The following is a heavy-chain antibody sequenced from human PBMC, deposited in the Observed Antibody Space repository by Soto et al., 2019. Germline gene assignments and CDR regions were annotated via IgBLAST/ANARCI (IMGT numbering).Heavy chain of an antibody. D-gene: IGHD1-26*01. V-gene: IGHV4-34*01. CDR2: INHSGDT. J-gene: IGHJ4*02. Sequence: QVQLQQWGAGLLKPADTLSLTCDVSGGSFSGYDWSWVRQSPGKGLEWMGEINHSGDTNYNPSLKSRVTISVDTSMNPFSLKLSSVTAADTSVYYCARGGGSYARGFDYWGQGTLVTVSS. CDR1: GGSFSGYD. CDR3: ARGGGSYARGFDY.